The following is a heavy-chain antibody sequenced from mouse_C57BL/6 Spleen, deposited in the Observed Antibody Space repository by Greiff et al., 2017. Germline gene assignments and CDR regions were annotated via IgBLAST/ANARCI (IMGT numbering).Heavy chain of an antibody. CDR2: INPGSGGP. CDR1: GYAFTNYL. D-gene: IGHD2-1*01. J-gene: IGHJ4*01. Sequence: QVPLKESGAELVRPGTSVTVSCKASGYAFTNYLIEWVKQRPGQGLEWIGVINPGSGGPNYNEKFKGKAILTADKSSSTAYMQLSSLTSEDSAVYFCAREKVYYDYYAMDYGGQGTSVTVAS. V-gene: IGHV1-54*01. CDR3: AREKVYYDYYAMDY.